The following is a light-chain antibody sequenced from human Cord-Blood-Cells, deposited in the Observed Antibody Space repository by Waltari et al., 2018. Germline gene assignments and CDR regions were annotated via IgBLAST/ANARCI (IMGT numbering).Light chain of an antibody. CDR1: KSISSW. Sequence: DIQLPQSPSTLSASVGDRVTITCRASKSISSWLAWYQQKPGKAPKLLIYKASSLESGVPSRFSGSGSGTEFTLTISSLQPDDFATYYCQQYNSYSSFGQGTKLEIK. V-gene: IGKV1-5*03. J-gene: IGKJ2*03. CDR3: QQYNSYSS. CDR2: KAS.